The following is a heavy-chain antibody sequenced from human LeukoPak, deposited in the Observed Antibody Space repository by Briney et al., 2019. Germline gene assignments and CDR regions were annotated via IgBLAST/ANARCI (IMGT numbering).Heavy chain of an antibody. CDR3: AREVWGPEY. D-gene: IGHD1-14*01. CDR2: IKTDGSST. J-gene: IGHJ4*02. V-gene: IGHV3-74*01. Sequence: GGSLRLSCAASGFTFSSYWMHWVRQAPGKGLVWVSRIKTDGSSTNYADSVKGRFTISRDNAKNTVYLQMNSLRAEDTAVYYCAREVWGPEYWGQGTLVTVSS. CDR1: GFTFSSYW.